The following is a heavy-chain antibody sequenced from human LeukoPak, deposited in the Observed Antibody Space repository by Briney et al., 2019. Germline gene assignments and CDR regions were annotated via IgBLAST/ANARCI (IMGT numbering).Heavy chain of an antibody. J-gene: IGHJ4*02. CDR2: IYHTGST. Sequence: SETLSLTCTVSGYSISSGYHWGWIRQPPGKGLEWIGSIYHTGSTYSKPSLKSRVTISVDTSKNQLSLKLTSVTAADTAVYYCARESSGYYVDYWGQGTLVTVSS. CDR1: GYSISSGYH. D-gene: IGHD3-22*01. CDR3: ARESSGYYVDY. V-gene: IGHV4-38-2*02.